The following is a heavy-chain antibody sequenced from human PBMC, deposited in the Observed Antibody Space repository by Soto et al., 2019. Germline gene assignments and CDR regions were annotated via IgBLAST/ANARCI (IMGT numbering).Heavy chain of an antibody. D-gene: IGHD2-21*02. CDR1: GFTFNNYA. Sequence: GGSLRLSCAASGFTFNNYAMSWVRQAPGKGLEWVSAISSSGYSTYYADSVKGRFTISRDNSKNTVYLQMNNLRAEDTAVYYCAKGSVVVAAKFDSWGQGTLVTVS. CDR3: AKGSVVVAAKFDS. V-gene: IGHV3-23*01. J-gene: IGHJ4*02. CDR2: ISSSGYST.